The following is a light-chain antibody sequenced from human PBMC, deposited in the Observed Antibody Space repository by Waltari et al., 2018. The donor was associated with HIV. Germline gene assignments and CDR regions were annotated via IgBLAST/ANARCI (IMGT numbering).Light chain of an antibody. CDR1: SSDIGAYDY. CDR3: CAYSSDNTPV. CDR2: DVS. V-gene: IGLV2-14*03. J-gene: IGLJ3*02. Sequence: QSALTQPAPGPGQPGQSITISCFGTSSDIGAYDYVSWYQQRPGKAPRVMIYDVSNRPSGVPVRFSGSKSGDSASLTISGLQADDEAHYHCCAYSSDNTPVFGGGTRLTVL.